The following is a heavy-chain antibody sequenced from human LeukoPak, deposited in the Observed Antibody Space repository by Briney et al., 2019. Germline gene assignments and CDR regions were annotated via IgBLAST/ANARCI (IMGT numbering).Heavy chain of an antibody. Sequence: GESLKISCKGSGYNFTNFWIGWVRQMPGKGLEWMGLIYPGDSDTVYSPSFRGQVTISADKSISTAYLQWSSLKASDTAMYYCAGHSDYDSSGYFYWGQGTLVTASS. CDR1: GYNFTNFW. V-gene: IGHV5-51*01. J-gene: IGHJ4*02. D-gene: IGHD3-22*01. CDR3: AGHSDYDSSGYFY. CDR2: IYPGDSDT.